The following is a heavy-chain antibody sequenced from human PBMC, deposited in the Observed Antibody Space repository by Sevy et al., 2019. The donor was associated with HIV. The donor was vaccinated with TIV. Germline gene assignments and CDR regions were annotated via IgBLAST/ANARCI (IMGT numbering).Heavy chain of an antibody. Sequence: GGSLRLSCAASGFTFSSYAMSWVRQAPGKGLEWVSVISGSGGSTYYADSVKGRFTISRDNSKNTLYLQMNSLRAEDTAVYYCAKGVQPDYYYCYMYVWGKGTTVTVSS. J-gene: IGHJ6*03. CDR3: AKGVQPDYYYCYMYV. D-gene: IGHD3-10*01. CDR1: GFTFSSYA. CDR2: ISGSGGST. V-gene: IGHV3-23*01.